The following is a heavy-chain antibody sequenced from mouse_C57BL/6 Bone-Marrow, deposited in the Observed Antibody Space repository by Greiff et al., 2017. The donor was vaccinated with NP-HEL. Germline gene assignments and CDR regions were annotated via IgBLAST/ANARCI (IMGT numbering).Heavy chain of an antibody. V-gene: IGHV1-82*01. Sequence: QVQLKQSGPELVKPGASVKISCKASGYAFSSSWMNWVKQRPGKGLEWIGRIYPGDGDTNYNGKFKGKATLTADKSSSTAYMQLSSLTSEDSAVYFCARKAYYSNPWYFDVWGTGTTVTVSS. CDR2: IYPGDGDT. CDR1: GYAFSSSW. CDR3: ARKAYYSNPWYFDV. J-gene: IGHJ1*03. D-gene: IGHD2-5*01.